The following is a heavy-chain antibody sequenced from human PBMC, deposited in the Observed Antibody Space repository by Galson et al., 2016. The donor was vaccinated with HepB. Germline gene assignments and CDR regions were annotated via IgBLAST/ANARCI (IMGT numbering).Heavy chain of an antibody. D-gene: IGHD4-11*01. V-gene: IGHV1-69*06. Sequence: SVKVSCKAAGGTFSSYGISWVRQAPGQGLEWIGGIIPMFQTANYAQRFHDRVIITADKSTTTAYMELSSLRSEDTAVYYCARALVTVYSNYVDYYAMDVWGQGTTVSVSS. CDR1: GGTFSSYG. J-gene: IGHJ6*02. CDR2: IIPMFQTA. CDR3: ARALVTVYSNYVDYYAMDV.